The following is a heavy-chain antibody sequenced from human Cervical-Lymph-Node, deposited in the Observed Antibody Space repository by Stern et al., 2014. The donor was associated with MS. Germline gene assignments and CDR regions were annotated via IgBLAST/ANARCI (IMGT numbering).Heavy chain of an antibody. J-gene: IGHJ4*02. D-gene: IGHD1-1*01. Sequence: QVQLGQSGDEGKKPGASVKVSCKASGYTFTNYGITWVRQAPGQGLEWMGWISAYNGNTNYEQNLQGRVTMTTDTSTSTVYMELRSLRSDDAAVYYCARAAGILDFWGQGTLVIVSS. CDR3: ARAAGILDF. CDR1: GYTFTNYG. CDR2: ISAYNGNT. V-gene: IGHV1-18*01.